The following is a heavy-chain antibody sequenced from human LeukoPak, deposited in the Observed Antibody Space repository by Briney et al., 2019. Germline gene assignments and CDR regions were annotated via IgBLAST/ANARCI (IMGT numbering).Heavy chain of an antibody. J-gene: IGHJ4*02. CDR1: GGSMNSYY. CDR2: IYYSGST. V-gene: IGHV4-59*08. Sequence: SETLSLTCSVSGGSMNSYYWSWIRQSPGKGLEWIGYIYYSGSTNYNPSLKSRVAISVDTSKNQLSLKLSSVTAADTAVYYCARHVWLQPFDYWGQGTLVTVSS. CDR3: ARHVWLQPFDY. D-gene: IGHD3-9*01.